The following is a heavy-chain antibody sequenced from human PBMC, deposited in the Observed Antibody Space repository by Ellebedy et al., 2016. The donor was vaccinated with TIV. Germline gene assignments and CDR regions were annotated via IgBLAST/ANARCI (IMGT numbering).Heavy chain of an antibody. J-gene: IGHJ6*03. V-gene: IGHV4-34*01. CDR1: GGSFSGYY. D-gene: IGHD2/OR15-2a*01. Sequence: SETLSLXXAVYGGSFSGYYWSWIRQPPGKGLEWIGEINHSGSTNYNPSLKSRVTISVDTSKNQFSLKLSSVTAADTAVYYCARDPNTYYYMDVWGKGTTVTVSS. CDR2: INHSGST. CDR3: ARDPNTYYYMDV.